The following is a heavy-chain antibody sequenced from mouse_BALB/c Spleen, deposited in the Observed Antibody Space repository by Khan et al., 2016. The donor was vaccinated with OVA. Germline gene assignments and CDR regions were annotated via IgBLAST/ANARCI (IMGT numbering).Heavy chain of an antibody. CDR2: IWGDGST. CDR1: GFSLTGYG. CDR3: ARAYYGNYREAMDY. V-gene: IGHV2-6-7*01. D-gene: IGHD2-10*01. J-gene: IGHJ4*01. Sequence: QVQLQQPGPGLVAPSQSLSITCTVSGFSLTGYGVNWVRQPPGKGLEWLGMIWGDGSTDYNSALKSRLSISKDNSKSQVFLKMNSLQTDDTAMYYCARAYYGNYREAMDYWGQGTSGTVSS.